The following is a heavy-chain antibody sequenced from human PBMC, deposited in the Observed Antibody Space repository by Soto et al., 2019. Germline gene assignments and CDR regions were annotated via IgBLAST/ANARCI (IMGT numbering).Heavy chain of an antibody. CDR1: AFSLSTGGVG. J-gene: IGHJ6*02. CDR3: IQSRCGGDCLQSYASYYYYGMDV. CDR2: IYWDDDK. D-gene: IGHD2-21*02. Sequence: QITLKDSGPTLVKPTQTLTLTCTFSAFSLSTGGVGVGWIRQPPGKALEWLALIYWDDDKRYSPSLRSRLTITKDTSKNQVVLTMTNIDPVDTATYYCIQSRCGGDCLQSYASYYYYGMDVWGQGTTVTVSS. V-gene: IGHV2-5*02.